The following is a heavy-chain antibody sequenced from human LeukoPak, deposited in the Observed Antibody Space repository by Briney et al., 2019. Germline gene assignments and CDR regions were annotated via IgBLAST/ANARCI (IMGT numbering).Heavy chain of an antibody. CDR2: IIPILGIA. CDR1: GGTFSSYA. J-gene: IGHJ4*02. V-gene: IGHV1-69*04. CDR3: ARGGSDRFLEWLPHYFDY. D-gene: IGHD3-3*01. Sequence: GASVKVSCKASGGTFSSYAISWVRQALGQGLEWMGRIIPILGIANYAQKFQGRVTITADKSTSTAYMELRSLRSDNTAVYYCARGGSDRFLEWLPHYFDYWGQGTLVTVSS.